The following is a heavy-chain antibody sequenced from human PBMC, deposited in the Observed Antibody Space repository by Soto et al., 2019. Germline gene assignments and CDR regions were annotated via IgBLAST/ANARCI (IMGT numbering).Heavy chain of an antibody. J-gene: IGHJ4*01. CDR2: VKSKNDGGTT. CDR3: TTDSYITSIIVRFDY. D-gene: IGHD3-22*01. CDR1: GFTFSNAW. Sequence: PGGSLRLSFAASGFTFSNAWINWVRQAPGKGLEWVGRVKSKNDGGTTDFAAPVKGGFAISRDDSKNMVYLEMNSLQTEDTAIYYCTTDSYITSIIVRFDYWGHGTLVTVSS. V-gene: IGHV3-15*07.